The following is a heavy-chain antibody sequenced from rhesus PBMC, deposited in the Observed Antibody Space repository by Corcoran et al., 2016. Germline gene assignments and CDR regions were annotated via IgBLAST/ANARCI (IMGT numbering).Heavy chain of an antibody. CDR3: VRGTPPDN. CDR1: GYSVRSGHY. D-gene: IGHD5-42*01. Sequence: QVQLQESGPGLVKPSETLSLTCAVSGYSVRSGHYWGWVRQSPGKGLEYIGFFDGPRASTYYYNSSLESRVAISKDTSTNLFVLTLRSVTAADTARYFCVRGTPPDNWGQGVLVTVSS. J-gene: IGHJ4*01. CDR2: FDGPRASTY. V-gene: IGHV4-99*01.